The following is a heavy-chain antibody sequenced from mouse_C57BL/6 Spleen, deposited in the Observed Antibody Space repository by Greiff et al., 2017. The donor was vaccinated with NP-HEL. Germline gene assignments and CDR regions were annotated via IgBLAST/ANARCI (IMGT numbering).Heavy chain of an antibody. D-gene: IGHD4-1*01. CDR1: GFTFSDYG. V-gene: IGHV5-17*01. CDR3: AREANWDVDFDY. CDR2: ISSGSSTI. J-gene: IGHJ2*01. Sequence: VQLQQSGGGLVKPGGSLKLSCAASGFTFSDYGMHWVRQAPEKGLEWVAYISSGSSTIYYADTVKGRFTISRDNAKNTLFLQMTSLRSDDTAMYYCAREANWDVDFDYWGQGTTLTVSS.